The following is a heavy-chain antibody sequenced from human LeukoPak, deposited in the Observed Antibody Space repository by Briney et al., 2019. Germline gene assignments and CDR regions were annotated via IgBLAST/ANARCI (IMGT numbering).Heavy chain of an antibody. CDR2: IYTSGST. CDR3: ARRTAAGRVDY. CDR1: GGSISSGSYY. D-gene: IGHD6-13*01. J-gene: IGHJ4*02. Sequence: SSETLSLTCTVSGGSISSGSYYWSWIRQPAGKGLEWIGRIYTSGSTNYNPSLNSRVTISVDASKNQFSLKLTSVTAADTAVYYCARRTAAGRVDYWGQGTLVTVSS. V-gene: IGHV4-61*02.